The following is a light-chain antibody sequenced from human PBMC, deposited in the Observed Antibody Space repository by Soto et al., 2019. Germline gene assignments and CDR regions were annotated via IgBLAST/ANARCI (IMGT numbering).Light chain of an antibody. CDR3: QQYYSTPIT. CDR2: WAS. V-gene: IGKV4-1*01. CDR1: QSVLYSSNNKNC. Sequence: DIVMTQSPDSLAVSLGERATINCKSSQSVLYSSNNKNCLTWYQQKPGQPPKLLIYWASTRESGVPDRFSGSGYGTDFTLTISSLQAEDVAVYYCQQYYSTPITFGQGTRLEIK. J-gene: IGKJ5*01.